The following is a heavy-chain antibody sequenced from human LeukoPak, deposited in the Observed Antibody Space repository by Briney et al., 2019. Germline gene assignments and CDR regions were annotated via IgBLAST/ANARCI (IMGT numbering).Heavy chain of an antibody. D-gene: IGHD4-17*01. Sequence: PGGSLRLSCAASGFTFSRYTMHWARQAPGKGLEYVSGISSKGGSTYYASSVKGRSTISRDNSKNTLYLQMGSLRAEDMAVYYCAREDYGTGKFDYWGQGTLVIVSS. V-gene: IGHV3-64*01. CDR1: GFTFSRYT. J-gene: IGHJ4*02. CDR2: ISSKGGST. CDR3: AREDYGTGKFDY.